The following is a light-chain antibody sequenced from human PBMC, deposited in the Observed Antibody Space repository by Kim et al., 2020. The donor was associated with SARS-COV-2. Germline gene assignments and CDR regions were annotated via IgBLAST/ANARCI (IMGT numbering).Light chain of an antibody. V-gene: IGKV3-15*01. J-gene: IGKJ2*01. CDR3: QQYNNWPT. CDR1: ESVSSN. CDR2: GAS. Sequence: EIVMTQSPVTLSVSPGERATLSCRASESVSSNLAWYQQKPGQAPRLLIYGASTRATGIPARFSGGGSGTEFTLIINSLQSEDCGVYFCQQYNNWPTFGQGTKLEI.